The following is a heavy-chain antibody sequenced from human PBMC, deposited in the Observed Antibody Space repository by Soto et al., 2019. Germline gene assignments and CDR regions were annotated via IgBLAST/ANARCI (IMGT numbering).Heavy chain of an antibody. CDR2: IIPILGIA. Sequence: QVQLVQSGAEVKKPGSSVKVSYKASGGTFSSYTISWVRQAPGQGLEWMGRIIPILGIANYAQKFQGRVTITADKSTSTAYMELSSLRSEDTAVYYCARGGGIAAVGDYWGQGTLVTVSS. J-gene: IGHJ4*02. CDR3: ARGGGIAAVGDY. D-gene: IGHD6-13*01. V-gene: IGHV1-69*02. CDR1: GGTFSSYT.